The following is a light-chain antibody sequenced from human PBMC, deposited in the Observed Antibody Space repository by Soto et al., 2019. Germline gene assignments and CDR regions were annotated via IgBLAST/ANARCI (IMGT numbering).Light chain of an antibody. CDR1: QSITGSY. J-gene: IGKJ4*01. CDR3: QQYGTLPIT. V-gene: IGKV3-20*01. CDR2: GAS. Sequence: EIVLTQSPGTLSLSPGDRATLSCWASQSITGSYLAWYQQKPGQAPRLLIYGASSRATGVPDRFSGSGSGTDFTLTVSRLEPEDFAVFYCQQYGTLPITFGGGTKVEIK.